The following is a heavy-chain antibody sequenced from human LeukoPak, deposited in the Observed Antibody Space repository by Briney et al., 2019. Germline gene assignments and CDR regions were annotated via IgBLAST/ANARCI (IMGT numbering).Heavy chain of an antibody. CDR2: ISYDGSNK. Sequence: GGSLRLSCAASGFTFSSYAMHWVRQAPGKGLEWVAVISYDGSNKYYADSVKGRFTISRDNSKNTLYLQMNSLRAEDTAVYYCARDRFDNIAVAGILFDYWGQGTLVTVSS. J-gene: IGHJ4*02. CDR1: GFTFSSYA. D-gene: IGHD6-19*01. CDR3: ARDRFDNIAVAGILFDY. V-gene: IGHV3-30-3*01.